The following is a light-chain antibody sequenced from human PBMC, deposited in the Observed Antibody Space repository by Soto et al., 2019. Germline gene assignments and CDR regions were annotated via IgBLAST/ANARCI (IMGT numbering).Light chain of an antibody. Sequence: QSALTQPASVSGSPGQSITISCTGTSSDVGGYNYVSWYQLHPGKAPKLMTYDVSHRPSGVSSRFSGSKSGNTASLTISGLQAEDEADYYCSSYTSADILYLFGPGTKLTVL. J-gene: IGLJ1*01. CDR3: SSYTSADILYL. CDR2: DVS. V-gene: IGLV2-14*03. CDR1: SSDVGGYNY.